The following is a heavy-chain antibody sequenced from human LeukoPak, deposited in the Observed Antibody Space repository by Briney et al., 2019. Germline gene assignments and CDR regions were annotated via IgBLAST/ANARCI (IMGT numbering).Heavy chain of an antibody. V-gene: IGHV3-21*01. CDR3: ARSRSVPNYKGMDV. CDR2: ISSSSDYI. J-gene: IGHJ6*02. CDR1: GFTFSDYS. D-gene: IGHD5/OR15-5a*01. Sequence: TGGSLRLSCPASGFTFSDYSMSWVRQAPGKGLEWVSSISSSSDYIYYADSVKGRFTISRDNARNSLYLQMNSLRAEDTAVYYCARSRSVPNYKGMDVWGQGTTVTVSS.